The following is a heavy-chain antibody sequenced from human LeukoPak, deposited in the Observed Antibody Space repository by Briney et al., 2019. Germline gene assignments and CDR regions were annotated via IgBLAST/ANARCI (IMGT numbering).Heavy chain of an antibody. CDR2: IYSGGST. D-gene: IGHD3-10*01. CDR1: GGSISSYY. J-gene: IGHJ4*02. V-gene: IGHV3-66*01. Sequence: ETLSLACTVSGGSISSYYMSWVRQAPGKGLEWVSVIYSGGSTYYADSVKGRFTISRDNSKNTLYLQMNSLRAEDTAVYYCAVWFGELYSNDYWGQGTLVTVSS. CDR3: AVWFGELYSNDY.